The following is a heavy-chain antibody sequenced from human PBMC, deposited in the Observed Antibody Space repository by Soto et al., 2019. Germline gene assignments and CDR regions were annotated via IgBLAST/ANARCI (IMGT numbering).Heavy chain of an antibody. CDR3: ASLGGGAYGNWSAP. D-gene: IGHD1-26*01. Sequence: QVQLQQWGAGLLKPSETLSLTCAVYGGSFSGYYWSWIRQPPGKGLEWIGEINHSGSTNYNPSLKGVVHISVEPYKNSSSLKLSSATAGDTAVCCWASLGGGAYGNWSAPGGKDTLAPVSS. CDR2: INHSGST. J-gene: IGHJ5*02. V-gene: IGHV4-34*01. CDR1: GGSFSGYY.